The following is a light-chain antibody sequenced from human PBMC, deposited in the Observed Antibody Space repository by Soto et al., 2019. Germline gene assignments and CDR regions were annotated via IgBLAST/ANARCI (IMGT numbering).Light chain of an antibody. V-gene: IGKV3-20*01. CDR3: HQYGSSPLT. Sequence: EIVLTQSPGTLSLSPGERVTLSCRASQSVTSNFLGWYQQKPGQAPRLLIYGASTRATSIPDRFSGSGSGTEFALTVSRLEAEDFAIYYCHQYGSSPLTFGGGTKVEI. J-gene: IGKJ4*01. CDR2: GAS. CDR1: QSVTSNF.